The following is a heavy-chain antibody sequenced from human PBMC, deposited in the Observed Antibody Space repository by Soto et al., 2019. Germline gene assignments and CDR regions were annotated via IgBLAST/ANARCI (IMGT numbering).Heavy chain of an antibody. V-gene: IGHV1-69*01. CDR2: IIPIFGTA. J-gene: IGHJ4*02. CDR3: AAFIVGATGFDY. Sequence: QVQLVQSGAEVKKPGSSVKVSCKASVGTFSSYAISWVRQAPGQGLEWMGGIIPIFGTANYAQKFQGRVTITADESTSTAHMELSSLRSEDTAVYYCAAFIVGATGFDYWGQGTLVTVSS. D-gene: IGHD1-26*01. CDR1: VGTFSSYA.